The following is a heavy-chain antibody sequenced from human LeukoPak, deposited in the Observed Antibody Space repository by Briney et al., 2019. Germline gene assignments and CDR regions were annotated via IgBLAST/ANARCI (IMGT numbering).Heavy chain of an antibody. CDR1: GYTFTGYY. CDR3: ARDYDSSGYYFVGY. CDR2: IIPILGIA. D-gene: IGHD3-22*01. J-gene: IGHJ4*02. V-gene: IGHV1-69*04. Sequence: SVKVSCKASGYTFTGYYIHWVRQAPGQGLEWMGRIIPILGIANYAQKFQGRVTITADKSTSTAYMELSSLRSEDTAVYYCARDYDSSGYYFVGYWGQGTLVTVSS.